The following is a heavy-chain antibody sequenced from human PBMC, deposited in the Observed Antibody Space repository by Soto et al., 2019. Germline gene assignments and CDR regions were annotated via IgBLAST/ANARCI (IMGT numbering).Heavy chain of an antibody. CDR3: ANDLITTVVNPVANWSDP. Sequence: EVQLLESGGGLVQPGGSLKLSCAASGFTFSSYAMSWVRQAPGKGLGWVSAISGSGGSTYYADSVKGRFTISSDNSKNTLHLPMNSLRAEDTAVYYCANDLITTVVNPVANWSDPWRQGTLLTVSS. CDR1: GFTFSSYA. J-gene: IGHJ5*02. V-gene: IGHV3-23*01. CDR2: ISGSGGST. D-gene: IGHD4-17*01.